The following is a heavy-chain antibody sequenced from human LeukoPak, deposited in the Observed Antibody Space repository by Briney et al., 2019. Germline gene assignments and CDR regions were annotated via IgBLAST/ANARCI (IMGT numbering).Heavy chain of an antibody. CDR3: ASQLGAFDI. J-gene: IGHJ3*02. CDR2: IFTRGST. D-gene: IGHD2-2*01. CDR1: GGSIGSGSYY. Sequence: SETLSLTCTVSGGSIGSGSYYWTWIRQPAGKGPEWIGRIFTRGSTNYNPSLKSRVTISLDTSKNQFSLKLSSVTAADTAVYYCASQLGAFDIWGQGTMVTVSS. V-gene: IGHV4-61*02.